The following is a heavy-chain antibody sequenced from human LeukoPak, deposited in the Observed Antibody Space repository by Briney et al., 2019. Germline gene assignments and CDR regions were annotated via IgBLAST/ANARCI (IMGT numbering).Heavy chain of an antibody. CDR1: GFTFSSYW. CDR3: AKDSYSTSWYYIFEKDAFDI. D-gene: IGHD6-13*01. J-gene: IGHJ3*02. CDR2: INSDGSST. Sequence: GGSLRLSCAASGFTFSSYWMHWVRQAPGKGLVWVSRINSDGSSTSYADSVKGRFTISRDNAKNTLYLQMNSLRAEDTAVYYCAKDSYSTSWYYIFEKDAFDIWGQGTMVTVSS. V-gene: IGHV3-74*01.